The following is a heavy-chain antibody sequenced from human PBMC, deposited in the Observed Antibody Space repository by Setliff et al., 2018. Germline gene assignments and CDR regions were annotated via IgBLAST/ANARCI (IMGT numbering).Heavy chain of an antibody. Sequence: GASVKVSCKASGGTFSSYAISWVRQAPGQGLEWMGWISAYNGNTNYAQKLQGRVTMTTDTSTSTAYMELRSLRSDDTAVYYCAISTIFGVVSPTPDAFDIWGQGTMVTVSS. D-gene: IGHD3-3*01. J-gene: IGHJ3*02. CDR3: AISTIFGVVSPTPDAFDI. CDR1: GGTFSSYA. V-gene: IGHV1-18*01. CDR2: ISAYNGNT.